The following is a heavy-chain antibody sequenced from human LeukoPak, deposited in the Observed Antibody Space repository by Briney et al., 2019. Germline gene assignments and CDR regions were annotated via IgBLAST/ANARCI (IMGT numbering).Heavy chain of an antibody. J-gene: IGHJ5*02. CDR2: IIPIFGTA. CDR3: ARGPRGQLWVNWFDP. Sequence: SVKVSCKASGGTFSSYAISWARQAPGQGLEWMGGIIPIFGTANYAQKFQGRVTITTDESTSTAYMELSSLRSEDTAVYYCARGPRGQLWVNWFDPWGQGTLVTVSS. CDR1: GGTFSSYA. V-gene: IGHV1-69*05. D-gene: IGHD5-18*01.